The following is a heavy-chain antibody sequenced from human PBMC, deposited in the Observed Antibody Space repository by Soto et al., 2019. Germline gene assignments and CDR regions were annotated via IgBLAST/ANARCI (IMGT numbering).Heavy chain of an antibody. CDR1: GFTFSNHG. D-gene: IGHD5-12*01. Sequence: QMQLVESGGGVVQPGRSLRLSCAASGFTFSNHGIHWFRQAPGKGLEWVGDISYNGIDTWYADSVKGRFTIYRDNFKNTAYLKMNGLRLEDTAVYYCLSGEGQNGHDPRFDYGGQGPLVTVPP. CDR2: ISYNGIDT. V-gene: IGHV3-30*03. J-gene: IGHJ4*02. CDR3: LSGEGQNGHDPRFDY.